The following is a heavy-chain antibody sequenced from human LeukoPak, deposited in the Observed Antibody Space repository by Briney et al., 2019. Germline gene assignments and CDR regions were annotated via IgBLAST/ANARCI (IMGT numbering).Heavy chain of an antibody. CDR1: GFTFSSYA. CDR3: AKDIYHLLSRGAAFDI. J-gene: IGHJ3*02. V-gene: IGHV3-23*01. CDR2: ISGSGDST. D-gene: IGHD2-2*01. Sequence: GGSLRLSCAASGFTFSSYAMSWVRQAPGKGLEWVSAISGSGDSTYYADSVKGRFTISRDNSKNTLFLQMKSLRAEDTAIYYCAKDIYHLLSRGAAFDIWGQGTTVTVSS.